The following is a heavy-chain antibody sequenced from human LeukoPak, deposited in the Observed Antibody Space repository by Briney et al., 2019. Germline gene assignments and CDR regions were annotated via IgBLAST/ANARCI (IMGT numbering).Heavy chain of an antibody. CDR3: GKDAGRYHFDY. V-gene: IGHV3-23*01. CDR2: ISGSCGKT. J-gene: IGHJ4*02. D-gene: IGHD1-26*01. Sequence: GGSLRLSCAVSGFTFSSYGMSWVRQAPGKGLEWVSAISGSCGKTFYADSVRGRFTVSRDNSKKTLYLEVNSLRAEDTGGYYCGKDAGRYHFDYWGQGTLVTVSS. CDR1: GFTFSSYG.